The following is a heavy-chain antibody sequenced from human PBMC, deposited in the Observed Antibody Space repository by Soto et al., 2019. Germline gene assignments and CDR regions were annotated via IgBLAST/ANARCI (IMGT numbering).Heavy chain of an antibody. J-gene: IGHJ3*02. D-gene: IGHD4-17*01. CDR1: GGSISSGGYY. CDR3: AIRGDYGDYFGAFDI. Sequence: SETLSLTCTVSGGSISSGGYYWSWIRQHPGKGLEWIGYIYYSGSTYYNPSLKSRVTISVDTSKNQFSLKLSSVTAADTAVYYCAIRGDYGDYFGAFDIWGQGTMVTVSS. V-gene: IGHV4-31*03. CDR2: IYYSGST.